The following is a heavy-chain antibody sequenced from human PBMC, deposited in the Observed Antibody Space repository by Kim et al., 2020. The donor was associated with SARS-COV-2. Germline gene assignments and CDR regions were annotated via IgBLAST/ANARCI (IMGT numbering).Heavy chain of an antibody. Sequence: SETLSLTCTVSGGSISSNNYYWGWIRQPPGKGLEWIGSIYYSGSTYYNPSLKSRVTISVDTSKNQFSLKLSSVTAADTAVYYCARHLPRRYDTKPNDAFDIWGQGTMFTVSS. CDR1: GGSISSNNYY. D-gene: IGHD3-9*01. CDR3: ARHLPRRYDTKPNDAFDI. J-gene: IGHJ3*02. CDR2: IYYSGST. V-gene: IGHV4-39*01.